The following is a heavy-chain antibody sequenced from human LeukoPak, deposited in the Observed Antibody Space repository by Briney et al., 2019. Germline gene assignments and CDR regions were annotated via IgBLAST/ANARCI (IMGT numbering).Heavy chain of an antibody. CDR3: ARLGDTAMVTFGPADY. CDR1: GYTFTSYG. D-gene: IGHD5-18*01. J-gene: IGHJ4*02. CDR2: ISAYNGNT. V-gene: IGHV1-18*01. Sequence: ASVKVSCKASGYTFTSYGISWVRQAPGQGLEWMGWISAYNGNTNYAQKLQGRVTMTTDTSTSTAYMELRSLRSDDTAVYYCARLGDTAMVTFGPADYWGQGTLVTVSS.